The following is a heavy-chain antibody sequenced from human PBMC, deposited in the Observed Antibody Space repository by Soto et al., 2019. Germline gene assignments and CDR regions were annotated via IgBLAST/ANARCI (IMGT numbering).Heavy chain of an antibody. D-gene: IGHD2-2*01. CDR2: INAGNDNT. J-gene: IGHJ6*02. Sequence: ASVKVSCKASGYSLTSYAMHWVRQAPGQSLEWMGWINAGNDNTKYSQKFQGRVTITKDTSASTAYMELSSLRSEDTAVYYCARVAFLAGSSRTSCTHYYGMDVWG. CDR1: GYSLTSYA. CDR3: ARVAFLAGSSRTSCTHYYGMDV. V-gene: IGHV1-3*01.